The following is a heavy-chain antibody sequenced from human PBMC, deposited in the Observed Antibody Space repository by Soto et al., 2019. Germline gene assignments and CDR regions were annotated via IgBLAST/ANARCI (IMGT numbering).Heavy chain of an antibody. V-gene: IGHV3-13*05. Sequence: EVQLVESGGGLAQPGGSLRLSCAASGFTFSRFDLHWVRQVTGKRLEWVSGIGTSGDPYYAVSVKGRFTVSRDNAKNSIFLEMNSLRAVDTAVYFCARAVPGYGGYYFDYWGQGALVTVSS. CDR2: IGTSGDP. D-gene: IGHD3-9*01. J-gene: IGHJ4*02. CDR3: ARAVPGYGGYYFDY. CDR1: GFTFSRFD.